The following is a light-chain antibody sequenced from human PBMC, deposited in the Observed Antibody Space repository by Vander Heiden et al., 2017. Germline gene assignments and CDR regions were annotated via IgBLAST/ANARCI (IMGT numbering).Light chain of an antibody. Sequence: QLVLTQSPSASASLGASVKLTCSLSSGHNNYAIAWHQQQPEKGPRYLMKINSDGSHRKGDGIPDRFSGSASGAERYLTISSLQSEDEADYYCQTWGTGIQVFGGGTKLIVL. CDR1: SGHNNYA. J-gene: IGLJ3*02. CDR2: INSDGSH. V-gene: IGLV4-69*01. CDR3: QTWGTGIQV.